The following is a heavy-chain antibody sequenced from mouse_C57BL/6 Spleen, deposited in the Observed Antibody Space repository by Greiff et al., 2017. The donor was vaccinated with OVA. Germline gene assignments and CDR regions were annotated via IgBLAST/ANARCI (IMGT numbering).Heavy chain of an antibody. CDR2: IDPSDSYT. D-gene: IGHD2-3*01. Sequence: QVQLQQPGAELVMPGASVKLSCKASGYTFTSYWMHWVKQRPGQGLEWIGEIDPSDSYTNYNQKFKGKSTLTVDKSSSTAYMQLSSLTSEDSAVYYCARGAMSDGGGFDYWGQGTTLTVSS. J-gene: IGHJ2*01. V-gene: IGHV1-69*01. CDR3: ARGAMSDGGGFDY. CDR1: GYTFTSYW.